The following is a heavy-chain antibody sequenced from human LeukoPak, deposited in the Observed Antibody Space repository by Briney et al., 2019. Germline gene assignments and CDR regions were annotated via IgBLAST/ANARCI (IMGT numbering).Heavy chain of an antibody. CDR2: MNPNSGNT. CDR1: GYTFTSYD. J-gene: IGHJ4*02. D-gene: IGHD6-19*01. V-gene: IGHV1-8*01. CDR3: ARGAVLWD. Sequence: GASVKVSCKASGYTFTSYDINWVRQATGQGLEWMGWMNPNSGNTGYAQKLQGRVTMTTDTSTSTAYMELRSLRSDDTAVYYCARGAVLWDWGQGTLVTVSS.